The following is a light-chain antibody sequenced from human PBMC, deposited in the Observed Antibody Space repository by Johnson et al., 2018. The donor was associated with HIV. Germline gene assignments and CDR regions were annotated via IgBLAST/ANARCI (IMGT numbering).Light chain of an antibody. CDR2: DNN. CDR1: SSNIGNNY. CDR3: GTWDSSLSAGV. Sequence: TQPPSVSAAPGQKVTIFCSGSSSNIGNNYVSWYQHLPGAAPKLLIYDNNKRPSGIPDRFSGSKSGTSATLGITGLQTGDEADYYCGTWDSSLSAGVFGTGTKVTVL. V-gene: IGLV1-51*01. J-gene: IGLJ1*01.